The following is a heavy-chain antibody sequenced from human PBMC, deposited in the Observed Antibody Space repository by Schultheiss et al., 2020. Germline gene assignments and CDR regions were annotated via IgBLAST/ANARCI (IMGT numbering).Heavy chain of an antibody. V-gene: IGHV4-31*03. CDR1: GGSISSGGYY. J-gene: IGHJ3*02. CDR2: IYYSGST. D-gene: IGHD1-26*01. CDR3: ATRKGPYSGSAPYHAFDI. Sequence: SETLSLTCTVSGGSISSGGYYWSWIRQHPGKGLEWIGYIYYSGSTYYNPSLKSRVTISVDTSKNQFSLNLSSVTDADTAVYYCATRKGPYSGSAPYHAFDIWGQGTMVTVS.